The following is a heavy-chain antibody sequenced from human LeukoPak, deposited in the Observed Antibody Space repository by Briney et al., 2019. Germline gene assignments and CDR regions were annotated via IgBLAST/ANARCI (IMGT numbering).Heavy chain of an antibody. D-gene: IGHD4-17*01. CDR3: ARDHDYDFDW. Sequence: ASAKVSCKASGYTFSTSGVSWVRHAPGQGLEWMGWIGAYNGNTNYAQKFQGRVTMTTDTSTSTAYMELRSLSSDDTAVYYCARDHDYDFDWWGQGTLVTVSS. V-gene: IGHV1-18*01. J-gene: IGHJ4*02. CDR1: GYTFSTSG. CDR2: IGAYNGNT.